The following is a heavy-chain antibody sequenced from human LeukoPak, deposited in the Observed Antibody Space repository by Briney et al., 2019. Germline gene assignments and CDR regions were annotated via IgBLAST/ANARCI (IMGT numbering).Heavy chain of an antibody. CDR3: AKDAQDYGSGSLYYYYYMDV. V-gene: IGHV3-11*04. J-gene: IGHJ6*03. CDR1: GFTFSDYY. Sequence: DPGGSLRLSCAASGFTFSDYYMSWIRQAPGKGLEWVSYISSSGSTIYYADSVKGRFTISRDNSKNTLYLQMNSLRAEDTAVYYCAKDAQDYGSGSLYYYYYMDVWGKGTTVTVSS. CDR2: ISSSGSTI. D-gene: IGHD3-10*01.